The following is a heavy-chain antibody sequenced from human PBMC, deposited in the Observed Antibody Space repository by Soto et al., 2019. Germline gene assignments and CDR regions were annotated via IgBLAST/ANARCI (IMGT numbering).Heavy chain of an antibody. V-gene: IGHV3-9*01. J-gene: IGHJ3*02. Sequence: VQLVESGGGLVQPGKSLRLSCAASGFTFHAFAMHWVRQAPGTGLEWVSGISWNRGSMGYADSVNGRVIISRDHAMNYLYLQMNSLRAEDTSLYYCAKDKGDNLNDVAAFDTLGQGTMVTVSS. D-gene: IGHD1-20*01. CDR2: ISWNRGSM. CDR1: GFTFHAFA. CDR3: AKDKGDNLNDVAAFDT.